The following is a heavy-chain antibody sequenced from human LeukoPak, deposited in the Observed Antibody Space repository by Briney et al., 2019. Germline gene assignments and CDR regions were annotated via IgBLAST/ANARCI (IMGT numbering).Heavy chain of an antibody. J-gene: IGHJ4*02. CDR2: INHTGST. CDR1: GESFTTYY. CDR3: ARDAYYYDSSGYLGVDY. Sequence: SETLSLTCAVYGESFTTYYWSWIRQPPGKGLEWIGEINHTGSTNYNPSLKSRVTMSVDTSKNQFSLKLSSVAAADTAVYYCARDAYYYDSSGYLGVDYWGQGTLVTVSS. V-gene: IGHV4-34*01. D-gene: IGHD3-22*01.